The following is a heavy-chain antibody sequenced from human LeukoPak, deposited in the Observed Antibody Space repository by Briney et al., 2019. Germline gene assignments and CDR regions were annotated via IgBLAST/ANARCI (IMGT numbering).Heavy chain of an antibody. Sequence: GASVKVSCKASGGTFSSYAISWVRQAPGQGLEWMGGIIPIFGTANYAQKFQGRVTITADKSTSTAYMELSSLRSEDTAVYYCARDGPHSSSLGYWGQGTLVTVSS. J-gene: IGHJ4*02. CDR2: IIPIFGTA. CDR3: ARDGPHSSSLGY. CDR1: GGTFSSYA. D-gene: IGHD6-6*01. V-gene: IGHV1-69*06.